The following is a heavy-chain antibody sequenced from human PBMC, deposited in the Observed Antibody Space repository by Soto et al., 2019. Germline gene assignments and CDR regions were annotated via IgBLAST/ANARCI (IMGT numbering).Heavy chain of an antibody. J-gene: IGHJ5*02. V-gene: IGHV4-39*01. Sequence: QLQLQESGPGLVKPSATLSLTCTVSGCSISSSRYYSGRVRQPPGEGLEGIRSVYYSGSTYFNPSLKRRVTISVDTSKNQFSLKLSSVAAADTAVYYCASLLGIAARGPYNWFDPWGQGTLVTVSS. CDR3: ASLLGIAARGPYNWFDP. CDR1: GCSISSSRYY. CDR2: VYYSGST. D-gene: IGHD6-6*01.